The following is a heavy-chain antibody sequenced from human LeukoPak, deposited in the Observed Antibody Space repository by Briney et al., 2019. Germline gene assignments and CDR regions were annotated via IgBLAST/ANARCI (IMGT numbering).Heavy chain of an antibody. CDR2: ISYDGSNK. CDR1: GFTFSSYG. Sequence: GGSLRLSCAASGFTFSSYGMHWVRQAPGKGLEWVAVISYDGSNKYYADSVKGRFTISRDNSKNTLYLQMNSLRAEDTAVYYCAKDALYCSSTSCPRGSDYYYYYYMDVWGKGTTVTVSS. D-gene: IGHD2-2*01. J-gene: IGHJ6*03. CDR3: AKDALYCSSTSCPRGSDYYYYYYMDV. V-gene: IGHV3-30*18.